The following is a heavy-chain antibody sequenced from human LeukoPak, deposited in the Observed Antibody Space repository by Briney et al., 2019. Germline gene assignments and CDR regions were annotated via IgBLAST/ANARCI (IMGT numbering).Heavy chain of an antibody. J-gene: IGHJ6*03. CDR3: ARARGWQPNYYYYYMDV. CDR1: GFTFNSYA. D-gene: IGHD2-15*01. Sequence: HPGGSLRLSCIPSGFTFNSYAMFWVRQAPGKGLEWVSLIWYDGSNKYYADSVKGRFTISRDNSKNTLFLQMNSLRAEDTAVYYCARARGWQPNYYYYYMDVWGTGTTVTVSS. CDR2: IWYDGSNK. V-gene: IGHV3-33*07.